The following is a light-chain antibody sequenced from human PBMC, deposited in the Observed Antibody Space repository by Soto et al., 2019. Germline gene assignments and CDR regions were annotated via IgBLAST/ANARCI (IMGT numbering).Light chain of an antibody. V-gene: IGLV2-14*01. Sequence: QSALTQPASVSGSPGQSITISCTGSSSDIGAYNYVSWYQQHPGKVPKVMIYEVSKRPPGLSNRFSGSKSGNTASLTISGLQAEDEADYYCSSYTGSGTLVVFGGGTKLTVL. CDR3: SSYTGSGTLVV. CDR2: EVS. J-gene: IGLJ2*01. CDR1: SSDIGAYNY.